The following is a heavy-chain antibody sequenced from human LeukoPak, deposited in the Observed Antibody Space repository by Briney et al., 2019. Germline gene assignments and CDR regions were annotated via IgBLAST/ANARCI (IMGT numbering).Heavy chain of an antibody. V-gene: IGHV4-59*01. CDR1: GGSISSYY. D-gene: IGHD2-2*01. Sequence: SETLSLTCTVSGGSISSYYWSWIRQPPGKGLEWIGYIYYSGSTNYNPSLKSRVTISVDTSKNQFSLKLSSVTAADTAVYYCAREPRYCSSTSCSSYMDVWGKGTTVTVSS. J-gene: IGHJ6*03. CDR3: AREPRYCSSTSCSSYMDV. CDR2: IYYSGST.